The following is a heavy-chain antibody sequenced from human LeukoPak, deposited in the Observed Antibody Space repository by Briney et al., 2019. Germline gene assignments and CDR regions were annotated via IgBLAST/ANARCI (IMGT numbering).Heavy chain of an antibody. Sequence: SETLSLTCTVSGGSISSYYWSWIRQPPGKGLEWIGSIYYSGSTYYNPSLKSRVTISVDTSKNQFSLKLSSVTAADTAVYYCARVPISDRSSSVAYFQHWGQGTLVTVSS. D-gene: IGHD6-6*01. J-gene: IGHJ1*01. CDR3: ARVPISDRSSSVAYFQH. V-gene: IGHV4-59*05. CDR1: GGSISSYY. CDR2: IYYSGST.